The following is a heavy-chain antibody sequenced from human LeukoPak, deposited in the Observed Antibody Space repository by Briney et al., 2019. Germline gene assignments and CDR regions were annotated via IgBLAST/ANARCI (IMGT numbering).Heavy chain of an antibody. V-gene: IGHV4-59*08. CDR3: ARLKYYYDSSGYPLDY. D-gene: IGHD3-22*01. Sequence: SETLSLTCTVSGGSISSYYWGWIRQPPGKGLEWIGYIYYSGSTNYNPSLKSRVTISVDTSKNQFSLKLSSVTAADTAVYYCARLKYYYDSSGYPLDYWGQGTLVTVSS. CDR2: IYYSGST. J-gene: IGHJ4*02. CDR1: GGSISSYY.